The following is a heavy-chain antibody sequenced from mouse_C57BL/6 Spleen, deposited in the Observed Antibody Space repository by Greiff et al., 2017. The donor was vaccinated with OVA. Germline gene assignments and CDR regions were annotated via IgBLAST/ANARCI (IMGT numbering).Heavy chain of an antibody. CDR1: GYAFSSSW. Sequence: VQLQESGPELVKPGASVKISCKASGYAFSSSWMNWVKQRPGTGLEWIGRIYPGDGDTNYNGKFKGKATLTADKSSSTAYMQLSSLTSEDSAVYFCARDVVDVWGTGTTVTVSS. CDR2: IYPGDGDT. V-gene: IGHV1-82*01. J-gene: IGHJ1*03. CDR3: ARDVVDV.